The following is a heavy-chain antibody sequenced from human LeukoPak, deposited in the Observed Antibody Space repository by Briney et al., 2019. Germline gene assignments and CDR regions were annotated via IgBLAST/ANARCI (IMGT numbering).Heavy chain of an antibody. J-gene: IGHJ4*02. CDR3: ARDEYTSGWSFDS. CDR1: GFTFSNYG. CDR2: IGRTVTTI. D-gene: IGHD6-19*01. V-gene: IGHV3-48*01. Sequence: GGSLRLSCAASGFTFSNYGMNWVRQAPGKGLEWILFIGRTVTTIYYAGSVKGRFTISRDNAKNSLSLQMNSLRAEDTAVYYCARDEYTSGWSFDSWGQGTLVTVSS.